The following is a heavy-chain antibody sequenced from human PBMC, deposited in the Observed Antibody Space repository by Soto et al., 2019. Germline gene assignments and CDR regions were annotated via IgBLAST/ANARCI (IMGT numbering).Heavy chain of an antibody. V-gene: IGHV4-39*01. D-gene: IGHD3-3*01. CDR1: GGSISSSNYY. CDR2: IYYSGST. J-gene: IGHJ5*02. Sequence: QLQLQESGPGLVKPSETLSLTCTVSGGSISSSNYYWGWIRQPPGKGLGWIGSIYYSGSTSYNPPLKVRVTTAVATYKNQFSLKLSSVAAAVRAVYSCARGLSPPYYEFWSGYYRASWFDPWGQGTLVTVSS. CDR3: ARGLSPPYYEFWSGYYRASWFDP.